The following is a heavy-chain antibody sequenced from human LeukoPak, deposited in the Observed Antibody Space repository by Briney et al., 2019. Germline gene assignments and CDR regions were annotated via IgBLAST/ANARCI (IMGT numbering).Heavy chain of an antibody. D-gene: IGHD2-2*01. J-gene: IGHJ6*02. CDR1: GFTFSSYG. CDR2: IWYDGSNK. CDR3: ARDHIVVVPADDNYGMDV. Sequence: PGRSLRLSCAASGFTFSSYGMHWVRQAPGKGLEWVAVIWYDGSNKYYADSVKGRFTISRDNSKNALYLQMNSLRAEDTAVYYCARDHIVVVPADDNYGMDVWGQGTTVTVSS. V-gene: IGHV3-33*01.